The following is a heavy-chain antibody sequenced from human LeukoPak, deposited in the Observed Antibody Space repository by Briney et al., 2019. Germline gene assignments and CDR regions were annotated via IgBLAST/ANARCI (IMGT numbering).Heavy chain of an antibody. CDR2: INPSGGST. CDR1: GYTFTSYY. Sequence: GASVKVSCKASGYTFTSYYMHWVRQAPGQGLEWMGIINPSGGSTSYAQKFQGRVTMTRDTSTSTVYMELSSLRSEDTAVYYCARDMVRGVTGYYFDYWGQGTLVIVSS. V-gene: IGHV1-46*01. CDR3: ARDMVRGVTGYYFDY. D-gene: IGHD3-10*01. J-gene: IGHJ4*02.